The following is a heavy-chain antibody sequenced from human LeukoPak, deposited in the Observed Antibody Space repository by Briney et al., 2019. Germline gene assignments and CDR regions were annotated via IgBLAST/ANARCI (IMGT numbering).Heavy chain of an antibody. J-gene: IGHJ5*02. D-gene: IGHD2-15*01. Sequence: SETLSLTCSVSGGSISSNTYYWGWIRQPPGKGLEWIGSMYYSGSGTTYYNPSLKSRVIISVDTSKNQFSLKLSSVTAADTAVYYCARVLSNCSGGSCYSRLGFDPWGQGTLVTVSS. CDR2: MYYSGSGTT. V-gene: IGHV4-39*07. CDR1: GGSISSNTYY. CDR3: ARVLSNCSGGSCYSRLGFDP.